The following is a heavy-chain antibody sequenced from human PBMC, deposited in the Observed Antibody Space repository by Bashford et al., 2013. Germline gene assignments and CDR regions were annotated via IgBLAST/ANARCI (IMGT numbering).Heavy chain of an antibody. V-gene: IGHV4-59*02. J-gene: IGHJ3*02. Sequence: SETLSLTCTVSGGSVSPYYWSWIRQPPGKGLEWIGYIYYSGDTNYNPSLKSRVTISVDTSKNQFSLKLSSVTAADTAVYYCARDPPXDSSGYTFDIVGPRDNGHR. D-gene: IGHD3-22*01. CDR1: GGSVSPYY. CDR3: ARDPPXDSSGYTFDI. CDR2: IYYSGDT.